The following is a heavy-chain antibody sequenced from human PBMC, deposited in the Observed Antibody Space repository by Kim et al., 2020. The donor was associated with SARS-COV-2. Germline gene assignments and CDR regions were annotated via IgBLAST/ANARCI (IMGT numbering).Heavy chain of an antibody. V-gene: IGHV3-7*03. CDR2: IKQDGSEK. CDR1: GFTFSSYW. CDR3: ARDTGETSAYYYGMDV. D-gene: IGHD7-27*01. Sequence: GGSLRLSCAASGFTFSSYWMSWVRQAPGKGVEWVANIKQDGSEKYYVDSVKGRFTISRDNAKNSLYLQMNSLRAEDTAVYYCARDTGETSAYYYGMDVWGQGTTVTVSS. J-gene: IGHJ6*02.